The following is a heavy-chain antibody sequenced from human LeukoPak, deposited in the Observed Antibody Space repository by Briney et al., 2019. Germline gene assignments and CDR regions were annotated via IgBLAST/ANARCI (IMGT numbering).Heavy chain of an antibody. Sequence: GRSLRLSCAASGFTFSSYGMHWVRQAPGKGLEWVSYISSGTNTIYYADSVKGRLTISRDNAKNSLFLQMNSLRDEDTAVYYCARGGYGANDDAFDIWGQGTMVTVSS. CDR1: GFTFSSYG. V-gene: IGHV3-48*02. CDR3: ARGGYGANDDAFDI. D-gene: IGHD4-23*01. CDR2: ISSGTNTI. J-gene: IGHJ3*02.